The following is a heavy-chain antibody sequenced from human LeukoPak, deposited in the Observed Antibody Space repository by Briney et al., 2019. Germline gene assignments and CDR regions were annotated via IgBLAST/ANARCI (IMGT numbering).Heavy chain of an antibody. CDR1: GYTFTSYG. J-gene: IGHJ6*02. CDR3: ARHRERAGYSYGGNYYYYGMDV. Sequence: ASVKVSCKASGYTFTSYGISWVRQAPGQGLEWMGWISAYNGNTNYAQKLQGRVTMTTDTSTSTAYMELRSLRSDDTAVYYCARHRERAGYSYGGNYYYYGMDVWGQGTTVTVSS. V-gene: IGHV1-18*01. D-gene: IGHD5-18*01. CDR2: ISAYNGNT.